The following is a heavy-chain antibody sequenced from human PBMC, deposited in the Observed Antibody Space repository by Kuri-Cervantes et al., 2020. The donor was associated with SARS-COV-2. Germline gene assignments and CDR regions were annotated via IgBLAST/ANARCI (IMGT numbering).Heavy chain of an antibody. V-gene: IGHV4-38-2*01. CDR2: IYHSGST. D-gene: IGHD3-16*01. Sequence: ESLKISCAVSGYSISSGYYWGWIRQPPGKGLEWIGSIYHSGSTYYNPSLKGRVTISVDTSKNQFSLKLSSVTAADTAVYYCARRTVGHFDLWGRGTLVTVSS. CDR1: GYSISSGYY. J-gene: IGHJ2*01. CDR3: ARRTVGHFDL.